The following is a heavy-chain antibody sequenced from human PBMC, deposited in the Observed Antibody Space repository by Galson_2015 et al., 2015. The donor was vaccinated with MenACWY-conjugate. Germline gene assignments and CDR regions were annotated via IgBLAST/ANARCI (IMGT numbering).Heavy chain of an antibody. V-gene: IGHV3-15*01. J-gene: IGHJ4*02. CDR2: IKSKTHSGTP. Sequence: SLRLSCAASGFTFSNAWMTWVRQAPGKGLEWVGRIKSKTHSGTPDYAAPVNGRFTISRDDSRNTVYLEMNGLKAEDTGLYYCTTDYFGQYFFDSWGQRTPVTVSS. CDR1: GFTFSNAW. CDR3: TTDYFGQYFFDS. D-gene: IGHD2/OR15-2a*01.